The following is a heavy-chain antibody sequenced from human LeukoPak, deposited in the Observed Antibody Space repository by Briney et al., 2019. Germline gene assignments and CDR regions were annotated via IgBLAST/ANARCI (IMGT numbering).Heavy chain of an antibody. D-gene: IGHD2-15*01. CDR2: MNPNSGNT. CDR1: GYTFTSYD. CDR3: ARIFRGYDYYYYMDV. Sequence: ASVKVSCKASGYTFTSYDINWVRQATGQGLEWMGWMNPNSGNTGYAQKFQGRVTITRNTSISTAYMELSSLRSEDTAVYYCARIFRGYDYYYYMDVWGKGTTVTVSS. J-gene: IGHJ6*03. V-gene: IGHV1-8*03.